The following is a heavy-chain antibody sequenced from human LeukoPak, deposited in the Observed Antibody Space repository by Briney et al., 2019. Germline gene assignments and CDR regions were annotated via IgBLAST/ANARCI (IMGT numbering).Heavy chain of an antibody. J-gene: IGHJ4*02. Sequence: GGSLRLSCAASGFTFSGHTMNWVRQAPGKGLEWVSSISSSSSYIYYADSVKGRFTISRDNAKNSLYLQMNSLRAEDTAVYYCAREIAVAGSDYWGQGTLVTVSS. V-gene: IGHV3-21*01. CDR3: AREIAVAGSDY. D-gene: IGHD6-19*01. CDR2: ISSSSSYI. CDR1: GFTFSGHT.